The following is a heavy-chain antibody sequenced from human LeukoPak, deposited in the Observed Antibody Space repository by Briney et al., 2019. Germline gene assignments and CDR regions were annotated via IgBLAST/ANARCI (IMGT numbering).Heavy chain of an antibody. D-gene: IGHD5-18*01. CDR1: GHTLTELS. CDR3: ATDGHDSRIQLCFGY. V-gene: IGHV1-24*01. J-gene: IGHJ4*02. CDR2: FDPEDGET. Sequence: ASVKVSCKVSGHTLTELSMHWVRQAPGKGLEWMGGFDPEDGETIYAQKFQGRVTMTEDTSTDTAYMELSSLRSEDTAVYYCATDGHDSRIQLCFGYWGQGTLVTVSS.